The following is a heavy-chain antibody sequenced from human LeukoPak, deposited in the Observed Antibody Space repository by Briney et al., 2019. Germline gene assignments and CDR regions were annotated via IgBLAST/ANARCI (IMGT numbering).Heavy chain of an antibody. CDR3: AKVVGNIVLMVYARYYYYMDV. J-gene: IGHJ6*03. Sequence: PGGSLRLSCAASGFTFSSYAMSWVRQAPGKGLEWASAISGSGGSTYYADSVKGRFTISRDNSKNTLYLQMNSLRAEDTAVYYCAKVVGNIVLMVYARYYYYMDVWGKGTTVTVSS. D-gene: IGHD2-8*01. V-gene: IGHV3-23*01. CDR1: GFTFSSYA. CDR2: ISGSGGST.